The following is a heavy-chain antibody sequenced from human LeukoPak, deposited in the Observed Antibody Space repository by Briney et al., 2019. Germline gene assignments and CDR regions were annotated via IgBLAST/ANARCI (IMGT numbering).Heavy chain of an antibody. CDR3: AAQRGYGDYASGYNWFDP. CDR1: GGSISTSNYY. CDR2: IFYSGST. Sequence: SETLSLTCTVSGGSISTSNYYWGWIRQPPGKGLEWIGNIFYSGSTYYSPSLRSRVTISVDTSKNQFSLKLSSVTAADTAVYYCAAQRGYGDYASGYNWFDPWGQGTLVTVSS. V-gene: IGHV4-39*07. J-gene: IGHJ5*02. D-gene: IGHD4-17*01.